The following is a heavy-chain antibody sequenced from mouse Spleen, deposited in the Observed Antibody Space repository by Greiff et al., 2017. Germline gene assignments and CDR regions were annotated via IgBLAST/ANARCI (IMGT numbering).Heavy chain of an antibody. Sequence: VQLQQSGTVLARPGASVKMSCKTSGYPFTSYWMHWVKQRPGQGLEWIGAIYPGNSDTSYNQKFKGKAKLTAVTSASTAYMELSSLTNEDSAVYYCTRSYGRSPSWFAYWGQGTLVTVSA. J-gene: IGHJ3*01. CDR3: TRSYGRSPSWFAY. D-gene: IGHD1-1*01. CDR2: IYPGNSDT. CDR1: GYPFTSYW. V-gene: IGHV1-5*01.